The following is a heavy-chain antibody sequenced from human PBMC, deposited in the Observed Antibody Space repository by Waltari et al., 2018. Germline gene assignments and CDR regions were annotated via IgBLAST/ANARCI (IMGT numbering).Heavy chain of an antibody. CDR1: GGSISSYY. CDR3: ARETTGDAFDI. D-gene: IGHD4-17*01. V-gene: IGHV4-59*01. Sequence: QVQLQESGPGLVKPSETLSLTCTVSGGSISSYYWSWIRQPPGKGLEWIGYIYYSGSTNYNPSLKSRVTISVDTSKNQFSLKLSSVTAADTAVYYCARETTGDAFDIWGQGTMVTVSS. CDR2: IYYSGST. J-gene: IGHJ3*02.